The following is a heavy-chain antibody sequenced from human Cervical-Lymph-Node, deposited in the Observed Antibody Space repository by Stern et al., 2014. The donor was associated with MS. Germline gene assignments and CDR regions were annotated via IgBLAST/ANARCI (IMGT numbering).Heavy chain of an antibody. J-gene: IGHJ5*02. CDR3: ARDRAVAGTFDP. V-gene: IGHV4-61*02. CDR1: GGSISSGSYY. Sequence: MQLVESGPGLVKPSQTLSLTCTVSGGSISSGSYYWSWIRQPAGKGLEWIGRIYTSGSTNYNPSLKSRVTISLDTPKNQSPLKRSFGPAADTAVYYCARDRAVAGTFDPWGQGTLVTVSS. CDR2: IYTSGST. D-gene: IGHD6-19*01.